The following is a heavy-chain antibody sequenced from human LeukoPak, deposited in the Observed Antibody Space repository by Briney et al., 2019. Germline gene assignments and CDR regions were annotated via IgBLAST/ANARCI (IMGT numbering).Heavy chain of an antibody. CDR1: GGSISSGDYY. Sequence: SQTLSLTCTVSGGSISSGDYYWSWIRQPPGKGLEWIGRIYTSGSTNYNPSLKSRVTMSVDTSKNQFSLKLSSVTAADTAVYYCARDKEGVVVAASPGGYYYYYMDVWGKGTTVTVSS. CDR3: ARDKEGVVVAASPGGYYYYYMDV. D-gene: IGHD2-15*01. V-gene: IGHV4-61*02. J-gene: IGHJ6*03. CDR2: IYTSGST.